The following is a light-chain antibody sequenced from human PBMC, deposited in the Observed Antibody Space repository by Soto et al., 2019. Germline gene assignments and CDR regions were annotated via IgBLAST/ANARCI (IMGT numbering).Light chain of an antibody. Sequence: QSALTQPASVSGSPGQSITISCTGTSSDVGTYKLVLVSWYQQHPGKAPKLMIYEGSERPSGVSNRFSGSKSGNTASLTISGLQAEDEADYYCCSYAGSSTRPYVFGTGTKLTVL. J-gene: IGLJ1*01. CDR1: SSDVGTYKLVL. CDR2: EGS. CDR3: CSYAGSSTRPYV. V-gene: IGLV2-23*01.